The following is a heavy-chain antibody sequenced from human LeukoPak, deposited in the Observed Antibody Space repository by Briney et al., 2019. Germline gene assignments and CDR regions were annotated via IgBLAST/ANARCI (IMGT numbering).Heavy chain of an antibody. CDR1: GGSISSNY. D-gene: IGHD6-13*01. Sequence: SETLSLTCTVSGGSISSNYWSWVRQPPGKGLEWIGYIYYSGITNNNPSLKSRVTISVDTSKNQFSLKLSSVTAADTAIYYCARLYSSSLGRVFDYWGQGTLVTVSS. CDR3: ARLYSSSLGRVFDY. CDR2: IYYSGIT. V-gene: IGHV4-59*01. J-gene: IGHJ4*02.